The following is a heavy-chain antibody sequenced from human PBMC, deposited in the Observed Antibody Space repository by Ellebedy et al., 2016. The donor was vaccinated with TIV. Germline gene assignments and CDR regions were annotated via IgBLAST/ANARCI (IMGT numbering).Heavy chain of an antibody. CDR2: VNQGGSTK. J-gene: IGHJ5*02. V-gene: IGHV3-7*01. CDR3: ARSQWPEDS. D-gene: IGHD6-19*01. CDR1: GFPFSNYW. Sequence: GESLKISCTASGFPFSNYWMTWVRQAPGKGLEWVAGVNQGGSTKQYVDSVRGRVTVSRDNAENSVYLQMDSMRAADTGVYYGARSQWPEDSWGQGTLVTVSS.